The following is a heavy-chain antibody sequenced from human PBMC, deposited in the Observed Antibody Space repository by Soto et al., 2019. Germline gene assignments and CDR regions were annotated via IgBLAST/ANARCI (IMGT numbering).Heavy chain of an antibody. CDR1: GGTFRTAA. CDR2: IMPVFRTP. CDR3: ARDNDRPQLGGNYYYILDV. V-gene: IGHV1-69*05. J-gene: IGHJ6*02. D-gene: IGHD2-8*01. Sequence: QVQLEQSGAEVKKPGSSVKVSCKASGGTFRTAAISWVRQAPGQGLELMGGIMPVFRTPDYAQKFHGRVTITTDESTNTAYMELSGLRSDDTAVYYCARDNDRPQLGGNYYYILDVWGQGTTITVSS.